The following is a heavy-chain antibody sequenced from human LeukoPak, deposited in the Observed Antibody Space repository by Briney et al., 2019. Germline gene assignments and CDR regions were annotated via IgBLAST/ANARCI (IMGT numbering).Heavy chain of an antibody. J-gene: IGHJ6*02. CDR2: TYYRSKWYY. Sequence: SQTLSLTCAISGDSVSSISVAWNWIRQSPSRGLEWLGRTYYRSKWYYEYAVSVKSRINISPDASKNQFSLQLTSVTPEDTAVYYCSLARSEYHYGMDVWGQGTTVTVSS. V-gene: IGHV6-1*01. CDR1: GDSVSSISVA. CDR3: SLARSEYHYGMDV.